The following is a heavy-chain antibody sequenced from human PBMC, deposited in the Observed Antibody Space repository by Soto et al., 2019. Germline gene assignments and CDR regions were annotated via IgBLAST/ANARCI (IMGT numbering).Heavy chain of an antibody. V-gene: IGHV3-74*01. CDR1: GFTFSSYW. CDR2: INSDGSST. CDR3: ARVRYCSGGSCYSQPFDY. D-gene: IGHD2-15*01. Sequence: PGGSLRLSCAASGFTFSSYWMHWVRQAPGKGLVWVSRINSDGSSTSYADSVKGRFTISRDNAKNTLYLQMNSLRAEDTAVYYCARVRYCSGGSCYSQPFDYWGQGTLVTVSS. J-gene: IGHJ4*02.